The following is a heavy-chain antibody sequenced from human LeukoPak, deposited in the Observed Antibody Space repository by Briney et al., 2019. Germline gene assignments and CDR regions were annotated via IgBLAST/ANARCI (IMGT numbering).Heavy chain of an antibody. J-gene: IGHJ4*02. CDR3: ARGRNDYVWGSYRRNRIYYFDY. CDR2: INHSGST. CDR1: GGSFSGYY. V-gene: IGHV4-34*01. Sequence: SETLSLTCAVYGGSFSGYYWSWIRQPPGKGLEWIGEINHSGSTNYNPSLKSRVTISVDTSKNQFSLKLSSVTAADTAVYYCARGRNDYVWGSYRRNRIYYFDYWGQGTLVTVSS. D-gene: IGHD3-16*02.